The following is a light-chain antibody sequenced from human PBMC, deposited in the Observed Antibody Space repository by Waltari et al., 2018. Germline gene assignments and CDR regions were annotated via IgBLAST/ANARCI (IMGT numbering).Light chain of an antibody. V-gene: IGKV3-20*01. CDR2: DAS. J-gene: IGKJ1*01. CDR3: QKYGSLPAT. Sequence: EIMLTQSPGTLSLSPGERATLSCRASQSISRFLAWYQQKLGQAPRLLIYDASTRATGIPDRFSGSGSETDFSLTISRLEPEDIAVYYCQKYGSLPATFGQGTKVEIK. CDR1: QSISRF.